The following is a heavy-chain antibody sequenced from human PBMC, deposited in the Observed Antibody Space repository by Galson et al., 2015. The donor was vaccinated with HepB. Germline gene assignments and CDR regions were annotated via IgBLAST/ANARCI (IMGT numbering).Heavy chain of an antibody. CDR1: GFTFGDYA. CDR3: TRVGSPYYDFWSGYSENHDWYFDL. Sequence: SLRLSCAASGFTFGDYAMSWFRQAPGKGLEWVGFIRSKAYGGTTEYAASVKGRFTISRDDSKSIAYLQMNSLKTEDTAVYYCTRVGSPYYDFWSGYSENHDWYFDLWGRGTLVTVSS. CDR2: IRSKAYGGTT. V-gene: IGHV3-49*03. J-gene: IGHJ2*01. D-gene: IGHD3-3*01.